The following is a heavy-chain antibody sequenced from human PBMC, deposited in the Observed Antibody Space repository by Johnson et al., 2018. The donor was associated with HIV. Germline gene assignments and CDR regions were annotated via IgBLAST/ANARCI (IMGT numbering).Heavy chain of an antibody. CDR2: LKSRTDGETA. V-gene: IGHV3-15*01. CDR3: TTGFAAFDI. J-gene: IGHJ3*02. CDR1: GFTFTNAW. Sequence: VQLVESGGDLVQPGGSLRLSCAASGFTFTNAWMHWVRQAPGKGLEWVGRLKSRTDGETADYAAPVKGRFTISRDDSKNTLYLQINSLKTEDTAVYYCTTGFAAFDIWGQGTMVTVSS.